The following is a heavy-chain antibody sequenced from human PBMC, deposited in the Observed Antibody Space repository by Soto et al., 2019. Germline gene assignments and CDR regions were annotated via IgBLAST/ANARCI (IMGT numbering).Heavy chain of an antibody. V-gene: IGHV3-30*18. CDR3: VKDPRLNCINISCYGRGTR. D-gene: IGHD2-2*01. CDR2: ISYDESNK. Sequence: VQLVESGGGVVQPGRSLRLSCAATGFTFSSYGMHWVRQAPGKGLEWLAVISYDESNKFYADSVKGRFTISRDNSNNPLYLQTNSLRAEETAVYYCVKDPRLNCINISCYGRGTRWGQGTLVSVSS. J-gene: IGHJ4*02. CDR1: GFTFSSYG.